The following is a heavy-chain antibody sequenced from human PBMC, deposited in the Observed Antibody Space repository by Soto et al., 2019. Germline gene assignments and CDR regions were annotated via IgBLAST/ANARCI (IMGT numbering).Heavy chain of an antibody. J-gene: IGHJ4*02. D-gene: IGHD3-16*02. CDR2: ISHSGRA. CDR3: ARGRSFRLVGVTLDS. Sequence: KSSETLSLTCGVSGFSIQTSYFWGWIRQPPGKGLEWIGLISHSGRAISHPSFARRATISLDTTNNAFSLTLKSVTAADTAVYYCARGRSFRLVGVTLDSWGQGTLVTVSS. V-gene: IGHV4-38-2*01. CDR1: GFSIQTSYF.